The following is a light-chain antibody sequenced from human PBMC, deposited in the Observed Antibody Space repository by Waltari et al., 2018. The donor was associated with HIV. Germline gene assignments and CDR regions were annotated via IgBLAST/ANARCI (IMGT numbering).Light chain of an antibody. J-gene: IGKJ2*01. V-gene: IGKV1-12*01. CDR3: QQAYSFPHT. Sequence: IQMTQSPSSMSASVGARVTITCRASQFISTSLAWYQQRPSRAPKLLIFAASRLQSGVPSRFSGGGSGTQFTLTINRLQPEDLATYYCQQAYSFPHTFGQGT. CDR2: AAS. CDR1: QFISTS.